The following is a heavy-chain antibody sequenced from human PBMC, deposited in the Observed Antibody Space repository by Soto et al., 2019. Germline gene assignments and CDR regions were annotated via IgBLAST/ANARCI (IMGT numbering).Heavy chain of an antibody. V-gene: IGHV3-21*01. CDR2: ISSSSSYI. Sequence: GGSLRLSCAASGFTFSSHSMNWVRQAPGKGLEWVSSISSSSSYIYYADSVKVRFTISRDNAKTSLDLQMNSLRAEDTAVYYGARDRRRRPDYSSRLGSLWFDPWGQGTLVTVSS. D-gene: IGHD4-4*01. J-gene: IGHJ5*02. CDR3: ARDRRRRPDYSSRLGSLWFDP. CDR1: GFTFSSHS.